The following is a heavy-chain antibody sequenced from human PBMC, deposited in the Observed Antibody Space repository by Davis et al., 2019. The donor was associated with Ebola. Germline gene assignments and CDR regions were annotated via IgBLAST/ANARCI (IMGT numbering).Heavy chain of an antibody. D-gene: IGHD3-10*01. J-gene: IGHJ3*01. V-gene: IGHV3-7*03. CDR3: ARATRGAPMTPG. CDR2: IKQDGSDT. Sequence: GESLKISCEASGFTFTDYYMTWIRQAPGKGLEWVANIKQDGSDTQYVDSVKGRFTISRDNAKDSLYLQMSSLRVEDTAVYYCARATRGAPMTPGWGQGTKVIVSS. CDR1: GFTFTDYY.